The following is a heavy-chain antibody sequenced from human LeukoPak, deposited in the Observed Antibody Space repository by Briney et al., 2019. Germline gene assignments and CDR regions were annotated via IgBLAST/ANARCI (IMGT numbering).Heavy chain of an antibody. Sequence: ASVKVSCKASGYTFTSYYMHWVRQAPGQGLEWMGIINPSGGSTSYAQKFQGRVTMTRDTSTSTVYMELNSLRAEDTAVYYCARDRVGYSGYVLYDYWGQGTLVTVSS. CDR3: ARDRVGYSGYVLYDY. CDR1: GYTFTSYY. CDR2: INPSGGST. V-gene: IGHV1-46*01. D-gene: IGHD5-12*01. J-gene: IGHJ4*02.